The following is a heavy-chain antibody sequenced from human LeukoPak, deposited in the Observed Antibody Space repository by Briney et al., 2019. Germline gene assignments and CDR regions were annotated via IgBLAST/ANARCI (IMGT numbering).Heavy chain of an antibody. D-gene: IGHD1-1*01. CDR2: INPNSGGT. J-gene: IGHJ4*02. CDR1: GYTFTGYY. V-gene: IGHV1-2*02. Sequence: ASVKVSCKASGYTFTGYYMHWVRQAPGQGLDWMRWINPNSGGTNYAQKFQGRVTMTRDTSISTAYMELSRLRSDDTAVYYCARGGTAPPYYFDYWGQGTLVTVSS. CDR3: ARGGTAPPYYFDY.